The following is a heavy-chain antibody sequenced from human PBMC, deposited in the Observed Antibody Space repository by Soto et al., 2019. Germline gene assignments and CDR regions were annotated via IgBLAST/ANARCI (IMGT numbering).Heavy chain of an antibody. V-gene: IGHV1-69*06. CDR3: ARHRGYYYERSYGRDV. J-gene: IGHJ6*02. D-gene: IGHD3-22*01. Sequence: QVQLVQSGAEVKKPGSSVKVSCKASGGTFSSYAISWVRQAPGHGLEWMGGIIPIFGTANYAQKFQGRVTITADKNTSTAYMELSSLRSEDTAVYYCARHRGYYYERSYGRDVWGQGTTVTVSS. CDR1: GGTFSSYA. CDR2: IIPIFGTA.